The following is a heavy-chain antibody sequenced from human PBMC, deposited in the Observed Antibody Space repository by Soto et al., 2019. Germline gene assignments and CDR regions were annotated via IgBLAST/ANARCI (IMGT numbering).Heavy chain of an antibody. Sequence: EVQLVESGGGLVQPGGSLRLSCVASGFSFSDHHMDWVRQAPGKGQEWVGRIRSKTNSYTTEHAASVKGRFSISRDDSKNSLFLQMSSLKTEDTAVYYCAGVAGGPYGSDGFDIWGQGTMVTVS. D-gene: IGHD3-16*01. J-gene: IGHJ3*02. CDR1: GFSFSDHH. V-gene: IGHV3-72*01. CDR3: AGVAGGPYGSDGFDI. CDR2: IRSKTNSYTT.